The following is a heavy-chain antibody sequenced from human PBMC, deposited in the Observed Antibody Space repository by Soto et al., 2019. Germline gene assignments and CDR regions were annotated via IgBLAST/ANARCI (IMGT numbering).Heavy chain of an antibody. Sequence: ASVNVSCKASGYTFTSYGISWMRQAPGQGLDWMGWISPYNGNTHYAQRLQGRVTMTTDTSTSTAYMELRSLRSDDTAVYYCARDQIGYSADVWGQGTTVTVSS. J-gene: IGHJ6*02. CDR2: ISPYNGNT. V-gene: IGHV1-18*01. CDR3: ARDQIGYSADV. CDR1: GYTFTSYG. D-gene: IGHD2-2*02.